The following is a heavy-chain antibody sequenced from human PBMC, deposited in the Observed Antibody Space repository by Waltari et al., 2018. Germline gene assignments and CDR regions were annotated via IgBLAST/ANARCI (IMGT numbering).Heavy chain of an antibody. CDR3: ATRGRDGYSLHYYGMDV. Sequence: EVQLVESGGGLVQPGGSLRLSCAGSGFTFSNYAMSWVRQAPGRGLEWVSTIRTSGDRTDHADSVRGRLTISRGDSKNTLYLQMNSLRAEDTAVYYCATRGRDGYSLHYYGMDVWGQGTTVTVSS. V-gene: IGHV3-23*04. D-gene: IGHD2-15*01. J-gene: IGHJ6*02. CDR2: IRTSGDRT. CDR1: GFTFSNYA.